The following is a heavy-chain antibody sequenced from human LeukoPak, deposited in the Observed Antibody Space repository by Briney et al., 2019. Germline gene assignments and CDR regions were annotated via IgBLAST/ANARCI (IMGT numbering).Heavy chain of an antibody. Sequence: GGSLRLSCAASGFTFSNAWMNWIRQAPGKGLEWVSYISSSGSTIYYADSVKGRFTISRDNAKNSLYLQMNSLRAEDTAVYYCARAHINRSGYDYWGQGTLVTVSS. V-gene: IGHV3-11*01. CDR2: ISSSGSTI. CDR1: GFTFSNAW. J-gene: IGHJ4*02. CDR3: ARAHINRSGYDY. D-gene: IGHD5-12*01.